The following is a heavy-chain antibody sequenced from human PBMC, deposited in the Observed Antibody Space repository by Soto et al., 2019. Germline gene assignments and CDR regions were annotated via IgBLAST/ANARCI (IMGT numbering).Heavy chain of an antibody. D-gene: IGHD3-10*01. V-gene: IGHV3-72*01. J-gene: IGHJ6*02. CDR3: DREELFRPEYGMDV. CDR1: GFTFSDHY. CDR2: TRNKANSYTT. Sequence: EVQLVESGGGLVQPGGSLRLSCAASGFTFSDHYMDWVRQAPGKGLEWVGRTRNKANSYTTEYAASVKGRFTISRDDSMNPSYMKRNSMKIEKTAVYYCDREELFRPEYGMDVWGHGTTVTVSS.